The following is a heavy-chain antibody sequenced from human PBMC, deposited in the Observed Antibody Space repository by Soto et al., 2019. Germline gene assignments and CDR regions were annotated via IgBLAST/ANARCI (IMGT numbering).Heavy chain of an antibody. D-gene: IGHD2-8*01. V-gene: IGHV1-46*03. CDR1: GDTFTNHY. Sequence: QVQLVQSGAEVKKPGASVKVSCEASGDTFTNHYMHWVRQAPGQGLEWMGIINPSGGSTTYAQTFQGRVTMTRDTSTSTVYMELSSLRSEDTAVYYCISGHCANGLCRPCDFWGQGTLVTVSS. CDR3: ISGHCANGLCRPCDF. CDR2: INPSGGST. J-gene: IGHJ4*02.